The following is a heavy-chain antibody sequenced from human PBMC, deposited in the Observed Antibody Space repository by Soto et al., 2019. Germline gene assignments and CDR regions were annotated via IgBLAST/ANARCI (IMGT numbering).Heavy chain of an antibody. J-gene: IGHJ3*02. CDR3: TTAGGWFGELLLDAFDI. CDR1: GFTFSNAW. D-gene: IGHD3-10*01. Sequence: GGSLLSCAASGFTFSNAWMSWVRQAPGKGLEWVGRIKSKTDGGTTDYAAPVKGRFTISRDDSKNTLYLQMNSLKTEDTAVYYCTTAGGWFGELLLDAFDIWGQGTMVTVSS. CDR2: IKSKTDGGTT. V-gene: IGHV3-15*01.